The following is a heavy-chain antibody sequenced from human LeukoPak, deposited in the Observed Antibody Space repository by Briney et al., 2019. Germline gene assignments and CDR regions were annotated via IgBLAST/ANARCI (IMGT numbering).Heavy chain of an antibody. CDR2: IYWNDEK. CDR3: AHTQYYYDSGGVDDGFDI. D-gene: IGHD3-22*01. J-gene: IGHJ3*02. Sequence: ESGPTLVKPTQTLTLTCTLSGLSLSTSGVGVGWIRQPPGKALEWLALIYWNDEKRYSPSLKSRLTITKDTSKIQVVLAMTNVDPVDTATYYCAHTQYYYDSGGVDDGFDIWGQGTMDTVSS. V-gene: IGHV2-5*01. CDR1: GLSLSTSGVG.